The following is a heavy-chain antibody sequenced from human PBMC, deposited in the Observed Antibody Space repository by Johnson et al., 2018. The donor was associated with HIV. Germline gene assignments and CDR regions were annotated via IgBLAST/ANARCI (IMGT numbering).Heavy chain of an antibody. CDR2: IGTAGDT. CDR3: TTGSFFDI. CDR1: GFTFSIYD. V-gene: IGHV3-13*01. Sequence: VQLVESGGDWVQPGGSLRLSCAASGFTFSIYDMHWVRQPTGKGLEWVSAIGTAGDTYYAASVRGRFTISRENAKNSLDLQMNSLRAGDTAVYYCTTGSFFDIWGQGTMVTVSS. J-gene: IGHJ3*02.